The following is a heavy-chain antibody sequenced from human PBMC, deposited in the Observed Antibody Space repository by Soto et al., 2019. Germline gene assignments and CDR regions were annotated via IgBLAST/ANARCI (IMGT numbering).Heavy chain of an antibody. CDR2: LYNSGNT. CDR3: ARVLRKRTTVFCDAFDI. CDR1: GGSITNDS. V-gene: IGHV4-59*01. J-gene: IGHJ3*02. D-gene: IGHD4-17*01. Sequence: QVQLQESGPGVVKPSETLSLTCTVSGGSITNDSWTWIRQSPGKGLEWIGYLYNSGNTIYSPSLMSRVTISVDMSRKQFALNLKSVTAADTAVYYCARVLRKRTTVFCDAFDIWGHGTKVAVSS.